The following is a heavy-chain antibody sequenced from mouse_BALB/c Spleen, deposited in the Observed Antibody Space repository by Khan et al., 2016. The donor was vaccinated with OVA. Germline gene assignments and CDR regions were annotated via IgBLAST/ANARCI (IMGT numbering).Heavy chain of an antibody. Sequence: MQLEESGPSLAKPSQTLSLTCSVTGDSITSGYWNWIRKFPGNKLEYMGYISYSGNSYYNPSLKSRISVTRDTSKTQYYLQLNSVTTEDTATYYCACELRGFAYWGQGTLVTVSA. V-gene: IGHV3-8*02. CDR1: GDSITSGY. CDR2: ISYSGNS. D-gene: IGHD1-1*01. J-gene: IGHJ3*01. CDR3: ACELRGFAY.